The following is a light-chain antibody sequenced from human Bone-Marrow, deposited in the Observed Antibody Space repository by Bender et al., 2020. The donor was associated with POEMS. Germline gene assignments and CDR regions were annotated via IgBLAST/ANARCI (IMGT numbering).Light chain of an antibody. CDR1: KIGDYS. CDR2: DDT. CDR3: QVWERSDDHHV. Sequence: HVLTQPPAVSVAPGETARITCGGHKIGDYSVHWYQQKPGQAPVLVLHDDTDRPSGIPERFSGSNSGNTASLTISRVEAGDEAEYYWQVWERSDDHHVFGGGTQLTVL. J-gene: IGLJ2*01. V-gene: IGLV3-21*02.